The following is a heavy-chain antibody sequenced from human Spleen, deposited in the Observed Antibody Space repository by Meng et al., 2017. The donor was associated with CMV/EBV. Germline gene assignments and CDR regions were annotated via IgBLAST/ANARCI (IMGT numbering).Heavy chain of an antibody. CDR2: IIPISGTP. CDR1: GGTFNNFA. J-gene: IGHJ6*02. Sequence: SVKVSCKASGGTFNNFAISWVRQAPGQGLEWMGEIIPISGTPNYAPRFQGRVTITSDESTSTAYLEVSSLTSEDTAVYYCAGDRDDDYFSVYGEVDNYYGLAVWGQGTTVTVSS. CDR3: AGDRDDDYFSVYGEVDNYYGLAV. D-gene: IGHD4-17*01. V-gene: IGHV1-69*13.